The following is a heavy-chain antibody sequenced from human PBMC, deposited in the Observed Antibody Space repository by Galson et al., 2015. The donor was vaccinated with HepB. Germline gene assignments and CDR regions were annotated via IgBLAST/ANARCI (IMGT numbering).Heavy chain of an antibody. Sequence: SETLSLTCPVSGGSISSTHWWSWVRQSPGKGLEWIGEVYHSGDTNYNYNPSLKSRVTISMDESKNQFSLNLISVTAADTAVYYCARDHRLQWALYGERHYYHMDLWGKGTMVTVSS. CDR2: VYHSGDTNY. CDR1: GGSISSTHW. J-gene: IGHJ6*03. D-gene: IGHD3-3*01. V-gene: IGHV4-4*02. CDR3: ARDHRLQWALYGERHYYHMDL.